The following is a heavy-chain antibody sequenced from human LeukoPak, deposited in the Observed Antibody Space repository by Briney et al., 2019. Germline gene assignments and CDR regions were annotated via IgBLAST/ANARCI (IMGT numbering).Heavy chain of an antibody. D-gene: IGHD5-24*01. Sequence: GGSLRLSCAASGFTFSSYAMSWVRQAPGKGLEWVSGISGSGGSTYYADPVKGRFTISRDNSKNTLHLQMNSLRAEDTAVYYCAKSRDGYNSAADYWGQGTLVTVSS. J-gene: IGHJ4*02. CDR2: ISGSGGST. CDR1: GFTFSSYA. V-gene: IGHV3-23*01. CDR3: AKSRDGYNSAADY.